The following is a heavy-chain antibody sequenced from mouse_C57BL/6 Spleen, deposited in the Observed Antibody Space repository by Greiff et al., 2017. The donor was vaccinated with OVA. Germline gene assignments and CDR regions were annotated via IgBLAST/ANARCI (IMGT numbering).Heavy chain of an antibody. CDR1: GYAFSSSW. V-gene: IGHV1-82*01. CDR2: IYPGDGDT. Sequence: QVQLQQSGPELVKPGASVKISCKASGYAFSSSWMNWVKQRPGKGLEWIGRIYPGDGDTNYNGKFKGKATLTADKSSSTAYMQLSSLTSEDSAVYFCAKGDDGYYVFDYWGQGTTLTVSS. CDR3: AKGDDGYYVFDY. J-gene: IGHJ2*01. D-gene: IGHD2-3*01.